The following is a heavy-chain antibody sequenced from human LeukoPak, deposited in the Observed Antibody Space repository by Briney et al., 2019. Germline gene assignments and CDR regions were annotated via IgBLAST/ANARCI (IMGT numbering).Heavy chain of an antibody. V-gene: IGHV3-21*01. J-gene: IGHJ3*02. CDR3: ARDGDYYDSRGDAFDI. CDR2: ISSSSSYI. Sequence: GGSLRLSCAASGFAFSSYSMNWVRQAPGKGLEWVSSISSSSSYIYYADSVKGRFTISRDNAKNSLYLQMNSLRAEDTAVYYCARDGDYYDSRGDAFDIWGQGAMVTVAS. D-gene: IGHD3-22*01. CDR1: GFAFSSYS.